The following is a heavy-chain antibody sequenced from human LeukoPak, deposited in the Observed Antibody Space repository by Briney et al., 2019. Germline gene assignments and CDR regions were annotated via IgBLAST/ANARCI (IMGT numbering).Heavy chain of an antibody. D-gene: IGHD3-22*01. CDR3: ARGETYYYDSSGPSDAFDI. V-gene: IGHV4-31*02. J-gene: IGHJ3*02. CDR1: GGSISSGGYY. Sequence: SSETLSLTCIVSGGSISSGGYYWSWIRQHPGKGLEWIGYIYYSGSTYYNPSLKSRVTISVDTSKNQFSLKLSSVTAADTAVYYCARGETYYYDSSGPSDAFDIWGQGTMVTVSS. CDR2: IYYSGST.